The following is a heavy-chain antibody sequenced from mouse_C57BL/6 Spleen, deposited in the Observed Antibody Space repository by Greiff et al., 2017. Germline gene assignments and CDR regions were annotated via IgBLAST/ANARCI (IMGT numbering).Heavy chain of an antibody. D-gene: IGHD1-1*01. CDR3: AREDYGYWYFDV. Sequence: QVQLQQPGAELVKPGASVKMSCKASGYTFTSYWITWVKQRPGQGLEWIGDIYPGSGSTNYNEKFKSKATLTVDTSSSTAYMQLSSLTSEDSAVYYCAREDYGYWYFDVWGTETTVTVSS. V-gene: IGHV1-55*01. CDR2: IYPGSGST. CDR1: GYTFTSYW. J-gene: IGHJ1*03.